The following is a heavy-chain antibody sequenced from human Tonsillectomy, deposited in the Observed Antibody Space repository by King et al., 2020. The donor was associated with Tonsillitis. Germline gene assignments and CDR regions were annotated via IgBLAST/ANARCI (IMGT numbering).Heavy chain of an antibody. J-gene: IGHJ4*02. Sequence: VQLVESGGGLVQPGGSLRLSCAASGFTFSSYSMNWVRQAPGKGLEWVSYISSSSSTIYYADSVKGRCTISRDNAKNSLYLQMNSLRAEDTAVYYCARDLRATPFDYWGQGTLVTVSS. CDR1: GFTFSSYS. D-gene: IGHD5-12*01. CDR2: ISSSSSTI. CDR3: ARDLRATPFDY. V-gene: IGHV3-48*01.